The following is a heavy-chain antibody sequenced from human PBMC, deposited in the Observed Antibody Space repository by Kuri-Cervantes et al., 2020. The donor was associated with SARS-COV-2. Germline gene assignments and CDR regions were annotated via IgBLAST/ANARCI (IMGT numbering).Heavy chain of an antibody. D-gene: IGHD3-3*01. J-gene: IGHJ4*02. CDR3: AKVYDFWSGYPIDFDY. CDR2: ISGSGDST. V-gene: IGHV3-23*01. Sequence: GGSLRLSCAASGFGFSTYGMSWVRQAPGKGLEWVSGISGSGDSTYYAASVKGRFTISRDNSKNTLYLQMNSLRAEDTAVYYCAKVYDFWSGYPIDFDYWGQGTLVTVSS. CDR1: GFGFSTYG.